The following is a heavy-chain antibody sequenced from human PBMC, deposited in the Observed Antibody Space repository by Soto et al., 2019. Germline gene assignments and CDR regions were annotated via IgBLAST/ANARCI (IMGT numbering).Heavy chain of an antibody. CDR3: ARDQGWDDFWSGYFPLQGYYYGMDV. D-gene: IGHD3-3*01. Sequence: AASVKVSCKASGYTFTSYGISWVRQAPGQGLEWMGWISAYNGNTNYAQKLQGRVTMTTDTSTGTAYMELRSLRSDDTAVYYCARDQGWDDFWSGYFPLQGYYYGMDVWGQGTTVTVSS. V-gene: IGHV1-18*01. J-gene: IGHJ6*02. CDR1: GYTFTSYG. CDR2: ISAYNGNT.